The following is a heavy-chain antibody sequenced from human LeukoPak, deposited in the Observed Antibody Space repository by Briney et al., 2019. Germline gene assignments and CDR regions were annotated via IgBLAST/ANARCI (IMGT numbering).Heavy chain of an antibody. V-gene: IGHV3-48*03. J-gene: IGHJ4*02. Sequence: PGGSLRLSCAVSGFTFSNYDMNWVRQAPGKGLEWVSYISSSGITIYYADSVKGRFTISRDNAKNSLYLQMNSLRAEDTAVYYCARVDSSGYFDYWGQGTLVTVSS. D-gene: IGHD3-22*01. CDR1: GFTFSNYD. CDR2: ISSSGITI. CDR3: ARVDSSGYFDY.